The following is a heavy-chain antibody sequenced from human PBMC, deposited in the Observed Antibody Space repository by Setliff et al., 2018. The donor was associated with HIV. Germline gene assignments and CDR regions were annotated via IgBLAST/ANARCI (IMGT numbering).Heavy chain of an antibody. Sequence: SETLSLTCTVSGGSISSYYWSWIRQPPGKGLEWIGYIYYSGSTNYNPSLKSRVTISVDTSKNQFSLELSSVIAADTAVYYCARIFGDQGYYYGMDVWGQGTTVTVSS. CDR3: ARIFGDQGYYYGMDV. V-gene: IGHV4-59*01. J-gene: IGHJ6*02. D-gene: IGHD3-3*01. CDR1: GGSISSYY. CDR2: IYYSGST.